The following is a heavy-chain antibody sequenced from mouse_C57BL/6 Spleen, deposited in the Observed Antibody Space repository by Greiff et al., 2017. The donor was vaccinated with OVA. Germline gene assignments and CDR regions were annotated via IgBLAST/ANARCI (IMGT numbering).Heavy chain of an antibody. J-gene: IGHJ4*01. CDR1: GYTFTSYW. CDR2: IHPNSGST. Sequence: VQLQQPGAELVKPGASVKLSCKASGYTFTSYWMHWVKQRPGQGLEWIGMIHPNSGSTNYNEKFKSKATLTVDKSSSTAYMQLSSLTSEDSAVYYCARSGVYGYDAVYYAMDYWGQGTSVTVSS. CDR3: ARSGVYGYDAVYYAMDY. D-gene: IGHD2-2*01. V-gene: IGHV1-64*01.